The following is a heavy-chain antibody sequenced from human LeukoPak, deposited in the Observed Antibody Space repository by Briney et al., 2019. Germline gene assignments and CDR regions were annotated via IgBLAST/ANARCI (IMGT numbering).Heavy chain of an antibody. CDR2: ISRSGDST. CDR1: GFSFSNYG. Sequence: GGSLRLSCAASGFSFSNYGMNWVRQAPGKGLEWVSGISRSGDSTYYAASVKGRFTISRDNAKTSVYLQLNSLRADDTAVYYCARDVWTGVAVSDYWGQGTLVTVSS. V-gene: IGHV3-23*01. J-gene: IGHJ4*02. CDR3: ARDVWTGVAVSDY. D-gene: IGHD6-19*01.